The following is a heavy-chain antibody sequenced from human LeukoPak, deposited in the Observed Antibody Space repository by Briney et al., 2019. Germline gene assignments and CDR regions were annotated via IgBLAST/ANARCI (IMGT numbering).Heavy chain of an antibody. J-gene: IGHJ5*02. D-gene: IGHD3-3*01. Sequence: GGSLRLSCAASGFTFGSYGMHWVRQAPGKGLEWVAVIWYDGSNKYYADSVKGRFTISRDNSKNTLYLQMNSLRAEDTAVYYCARATGGYDFWSGYHPNWFDPWGQGTLVTVSS. CDR1: GFTFGSYG. V-gene: IGHV3-33*01. CDR3: ARATGGYDFWSGYHPNWFDP. CDR2: IWYDGSNK.